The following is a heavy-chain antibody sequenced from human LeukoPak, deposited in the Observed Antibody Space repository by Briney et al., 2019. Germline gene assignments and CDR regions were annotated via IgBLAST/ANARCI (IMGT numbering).Heavy chain of an antibody. Sequence: SGGSLRLSCSASGFTFSSYAMHWVRQAPGKGLEYVSAISSNGGSTYYADSVKGRFTISRDNSKNTLYLQMSSLRAEDTAVYYCAREFLYCGGDCYYDYWGQGTLVTVSS. CDR3: AREFLYCGGDCYYDY. V-gene: IGHV3-64D*06. CDR2: ISSNGGST. D-gene: IGHD2-21*02. J-gene: IGHJ4*02. CDR1: GFTFSSYA.